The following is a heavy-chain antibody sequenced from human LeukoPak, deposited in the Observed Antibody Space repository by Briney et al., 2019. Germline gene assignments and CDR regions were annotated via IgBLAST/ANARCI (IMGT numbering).Heavy chain of an antibody. Sequence: GGSLRLSCEASGFTLSTYWMSWVRQAPGKGLEWVSSISSSSSYIYYADSVKGRFTISRDNAKNSLYLQMNSLRAEDTAVYYCARDLGGYCDYWGQGTLVTVSS. CDR1: GFTLSTYW. D-gene: IGHD3-22*01. CDR2: ISSSSSYI. J-gene: IGHJ4*02. V-gene: IGHV3-21*01. CDR3: ARDLGGYCDY.